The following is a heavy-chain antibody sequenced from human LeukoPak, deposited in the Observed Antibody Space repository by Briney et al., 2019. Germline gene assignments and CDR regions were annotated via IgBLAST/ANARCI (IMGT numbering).Heavy chain of an antibody. CDR1: GGTFSSYA. CDR3: ARSESGSGSFRDY. CDR2: MNPNSGNT. D-gene: IGHD3-10*01. J-gene: IGHJ4*02. Sequence: ASVKVSCKASGGTFSSYAINWVRQATGQGLEWMGWMNPNSGNTGYAQEFQGRVTMTRSTSINTAYMELSSLRSEDTAVYYCARSESGSGSFRDYWGQGTLVTVSS. V-gene: IGHV1-8*02.